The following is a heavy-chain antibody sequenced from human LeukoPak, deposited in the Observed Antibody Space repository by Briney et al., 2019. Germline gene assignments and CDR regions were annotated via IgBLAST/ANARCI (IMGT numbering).Heavy chain of an antibody. CDR2: INPNTGNT. V-gene: IGHV1-8*01. J-gene: IGHJ5*02. CDR1: GYTFTDYD. Sequence: AASVKVSCNASGYTFTDYDINWVRQAPGQGLEWMGWINPNTGNTGFAQKFQGRVTLTRDTSINTAYMEVSSLRPEDTAVYYCARPPRTTGWYLSCFDPWGQGTLVTVSS. D-gene: IGHD6-19*01. CDR3: ARPPRTTGWYLSCFDP.